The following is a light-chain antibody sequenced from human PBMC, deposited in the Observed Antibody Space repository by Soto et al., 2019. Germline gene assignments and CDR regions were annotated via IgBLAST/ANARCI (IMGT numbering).Light chain of an antibody. Sequence: EIVLTQSPGTLSLSPGESATLSCRASQSVGRNSLAWFQHKPDQAPRLLIYDASNRATGVPDRVSGSGSGTDFTLSVTRLEPEDFAVYYCHQYAVSPLTFGGGTTVEIK. CDR2: DAS. J-gene: IGKJ4*01. CDR3: HQYAVSPLT. V-gene: IGKV3-20*01. CDR1: QSVGRNS.